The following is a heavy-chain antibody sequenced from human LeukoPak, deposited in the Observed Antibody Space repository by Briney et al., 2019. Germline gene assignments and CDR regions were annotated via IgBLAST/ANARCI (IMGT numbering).Heavy chain of an antibody. J-gene: IGHJ4*02. D-gene: IGHD6-19*01. V-gene: IGHV3-23*01. CDR1: GFTFSSYA. CDR3: AKAQTTSVAHYYFDY. CDR2: ISGSGGST. Sequence: SGGSLRLSCAASGFTFSSYAMSWVRQAPGKGLEWVSAISGSGGSTYYADSVKGRFTISRDNSKNTLYLQMNSLRAEDTAVYYCAKAQTTSVAHYYFDYWGQGTLVTVSS.